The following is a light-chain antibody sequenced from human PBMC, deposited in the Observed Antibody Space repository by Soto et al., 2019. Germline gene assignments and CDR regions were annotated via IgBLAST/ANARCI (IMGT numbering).Light chain of an antibody. CDR1: QRINKY. CDR3: QQSVSTPYT. J-gene: IGKJ2*01. CDR2: TAS. Sequence: DIQMTQSPSSLSASVGDSVTIPCRASQRINKYLNWYQQRLGRAPRLLIHTASSLHSGVTSRFSGSGSGSDFTLTISSLQPEDFATYFCQQSVSTPYTFGQGTKLAI. V-gene: IGKV1-39*01.